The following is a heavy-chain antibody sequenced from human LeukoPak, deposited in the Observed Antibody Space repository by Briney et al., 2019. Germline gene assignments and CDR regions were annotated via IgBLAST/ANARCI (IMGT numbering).Heavy chain of an antibody. D-gene: IGHD3-22*01. CDR1: GFTFSNAW. Sequence: KTGGSLRLSCAASGFTFSNAWMSWVRQAPGKGLEWVGRIKSKTDGGTTDYAAPVKGRFTISRDDSKNTLYLQMNSLKTEDTAVYYCTTDLPTLLYYDTPGYWGQGTLVTVSS. CDR2: IKSKTDGGTT. CDR3: TTDLPTLLYYDTPGY. V-gene: IGHV3-15*01. J-gene: IGHJ4*02.